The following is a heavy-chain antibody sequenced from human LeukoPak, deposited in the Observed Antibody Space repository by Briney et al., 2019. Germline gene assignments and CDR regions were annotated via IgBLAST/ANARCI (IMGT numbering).Heavy chain of an antibody. CDR1: GFTFSSYA. CDR2: ISSNGGST. D-gene: IGHD6-13*01. CDR3: AREAVEGAAGTGEAFDI. J-gene: IGHJ3*02. Sequence: GGSLRLSCAASGFTFSSYAMHWVRQAPGKGLECVSAISSNGGSTYYANSVKGRFTISRDNSKNTLYLQMSSLRAEDMAVYYCAREAVEGAAGTGEAFDIWGQGTMVTLSS. V-gene: IGHV3-64*01.